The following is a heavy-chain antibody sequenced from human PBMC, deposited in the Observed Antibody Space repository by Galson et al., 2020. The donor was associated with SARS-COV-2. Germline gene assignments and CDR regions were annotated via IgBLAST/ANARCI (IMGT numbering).Heavy chain of an antibody. D-gene: IGHD2-2*01. Sequence: GESLKISCAASGFTFSSYAMSWVRQAPGKGLEWVSAIRGSGGSTYYADSVKGRFTISRDNSKNTLYLQMNSLRAEDTAVYYCARAVYCSSTSCLYYYYYYYMDVWGKGTTVTVSS. CDR1: GFTFSSYA. V-gene: IGHV3-23*01. J-gene: IGHJ6*03. CDR2: IRGSGGST. CDR3: ARAVYCSSTSCLYYYYYYYMDV.